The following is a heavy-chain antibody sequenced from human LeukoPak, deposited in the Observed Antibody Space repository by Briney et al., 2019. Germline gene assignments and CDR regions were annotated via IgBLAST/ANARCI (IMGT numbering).Heavy chain of an antibody. CDR3: ASSRRYDFWSGYGFGY. CDR1: GGSLSSSSYY. D-gene: IGHD3-3*01. J-gene: IGHJ4*02. V-gene: IGHV4-39*01. Sequence: SETLSLTCTVSGGSLSSSSYYWGWIRQPPGKGLEWIGSIYYSGSPYYNPSLKSRVTISVDTSKNQFSLKLSSVTAADTAVYYCASSRRYDFWSGYGFGYWGQGTLVTVSS. CDR2: IYYSGSP.